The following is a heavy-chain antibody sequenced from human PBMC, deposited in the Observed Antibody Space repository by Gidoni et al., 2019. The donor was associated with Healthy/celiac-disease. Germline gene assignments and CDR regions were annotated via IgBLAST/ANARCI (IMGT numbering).Heavy chain of an antibody. Sequence: QLQLQESCPGLVQPSATLSLTCTVSGGSISSSSYYWGWIRQPPGKGLEWIGSIYYSGSTYYNPSLKSRVTISVDTSKNQFSLKLSSVTAADTAVYYCARLDYDFWSGGPGMDVWGQGTTVTVSS. CDR1: GGSISSSSYY. J-gene: IGHJ6*02. CDR2: IYYSGST. V-gene: IGHV4-39*01. D-gene: IGHD3-3*01. CDR3: ARLDYDFWSGGPGMDV.